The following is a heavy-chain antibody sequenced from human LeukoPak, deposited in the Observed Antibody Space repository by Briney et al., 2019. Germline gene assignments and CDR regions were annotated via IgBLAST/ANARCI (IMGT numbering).Heavy chain of an antibody. J-gene: IGHJ4*02. Sequence: YXXTSYXIXXXRQATGQGLEWMGWMNPNSGNTGYAQKFQGRVTMTRNTSISTAYMELSSLRSEDTAVYYCARGPNYYDSSGYSLFDYWGQGTLVTVSS. CDR1: YXXTSYX. CDR2: MNPNSGNT. D-gene: IGHD3-22*01. CDR3: ARGPNYYDSSGYSLFDY. V-gene: IGHV1-8*01.